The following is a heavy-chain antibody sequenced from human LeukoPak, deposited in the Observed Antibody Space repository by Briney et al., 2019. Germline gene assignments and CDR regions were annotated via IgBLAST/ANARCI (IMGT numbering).Heavy chain of an antibody. Sequence: GGSLRLSCVASGFTFSSLAMNWVRQAPGKGLEWVSSISSNSSYIQYADSVRGRFTISRDNARNSLYLQLNNLRAEDTAVYYCASLPWLVRWIYYWGQGTLVTVSS. J-gene: IGHJ4*02. CDR3: ASLPWLVRWIYY. CDR2: ISSNSSYI. V-gene: IGHV3-21*01. D-gene: IGHD6-19*01. CDR1: GFTFSSLA.